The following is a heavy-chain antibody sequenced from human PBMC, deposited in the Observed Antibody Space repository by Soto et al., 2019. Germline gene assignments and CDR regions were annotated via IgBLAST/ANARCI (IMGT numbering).Heavy chain of an antibody. D-gene: IGHD3-10*01. J-gene: IGHJ4*02. CDR3: VRDAHRGGDFDY. Sequence: EVQLVESGGGLVQPGGSLRLSCAASGFTFSSYWMVWFRQAPGKGLEWVANIKPDGSEKYYVDSVKGRFTISRDNARKSLYLQMNSLRAEDTAVYYCVRDAHRGGDFDYWGQGTLVTVSS. CDR1: GFTFSSYW. V-gene: IGHV3-7*04. CDR2: IKPDGSEK.